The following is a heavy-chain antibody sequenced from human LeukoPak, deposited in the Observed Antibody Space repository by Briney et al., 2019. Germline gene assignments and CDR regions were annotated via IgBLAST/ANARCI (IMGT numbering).Heavy chain of an antibody. CDR2: IKQDGSEK. CDR1: GFTFSSYW. D-gene: IGHD1-1*01. CDR3: ARSYDTYYYYYYYMDV. Sequence: GGSLRLSCAASGFTFSSYWMSWVRQAPGKGLEWVANIKQDGSEKYYVDSVKGRFTISRDNAKNSLYLQMNSLRAEDTAVYYCARSYDTYYYYYYYMDVWGKGTTVTVSS. J-gene: IGHJ6*03. V-gene: IGHV3-7*01.